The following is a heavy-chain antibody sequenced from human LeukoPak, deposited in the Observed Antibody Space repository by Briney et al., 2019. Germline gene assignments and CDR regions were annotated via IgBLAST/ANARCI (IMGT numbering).Heavy chain of an antibody. D-gene: IGHD3-3*01. J-gene: IGHJ4*02. CDR3: ATDRWGFFNY. Sequence: GGSLRLSCAASGFTFSTYSMNWVRQAPGKGLEWVSYISTSSSIIYYADSVKGRFTISRDNAKNSLYLQMNSVRAEDTAFYYCATDRWGFFNYWGQGTLVTVSS. CDR2: ISTSSSII. CDR1: GFTFSTYS. V-gene: IGHV3-48*01.